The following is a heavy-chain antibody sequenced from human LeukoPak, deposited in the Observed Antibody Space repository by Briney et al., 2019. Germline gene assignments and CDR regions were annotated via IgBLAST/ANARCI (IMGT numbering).Heavy chain of an antibody. CDR3: ARSTGDHGFYYYYGMDV. CDR1: GFTFSSYA. Sequence: PGGSLRLSCAATGFTFSSYAMHWVRQAPGKGLEWVAVISYDGSNKYYADSVRGRFTISRDNSKNTLYLQMNSLRAEDTAVYYCARSTGDHGFYYYYGMDVWGQGTTVTVSS. V-gene: IGHV3-30*04. J-gene: IGHJ6*02. CDR2: ISYDGSNK. D-gene: IGHD4-17*01.